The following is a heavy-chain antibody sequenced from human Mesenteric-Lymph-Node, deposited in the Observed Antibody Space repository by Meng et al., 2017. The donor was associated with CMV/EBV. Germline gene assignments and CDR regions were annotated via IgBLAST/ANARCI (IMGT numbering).Heavy chain of an antibody. D-gene: IGHD3-10*01. Sequence: QLQLQESGPGLVKPSETLSLTCTFSGGSISSISYYWGWIRQPPGKGLEWIGSIYYSGSTYYNPSLKSRVTISVDTSKNQFSLKLSSVTAADTAVYYCARPHYYGSGSSPWFDPWGQGTLVTVSS. J-gene: IGHJ5*02. CDR2: IYYSGST. V-gene: IGHV4-39*01. CDR1: GGSISSISYY. CDR3: ARPHYYGSGSSPWFDP.